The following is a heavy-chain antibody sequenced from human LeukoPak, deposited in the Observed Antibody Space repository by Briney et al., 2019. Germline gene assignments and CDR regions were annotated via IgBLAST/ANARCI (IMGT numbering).Heavy chain of an antibody. CDR3: ARDQEQWLPPDLSYNWFDP. V-gene: IGHV1-2*02. CDR2: ISPNSGGT. CDR1: GYTFTGYY. D-gene: IGHD6-19*01. Sequence: ASVKVSCKASGYTFTGYYMHWVRQAPGQGLEWMGWISPNSGGTNYAQKFQGRVTMTRDTSISTAYMELSRLRSDDTAVYYCARDQEQWLPPDLSYNWFDPWGQGTLVTVSS. J-gene: IGHJ5*02.